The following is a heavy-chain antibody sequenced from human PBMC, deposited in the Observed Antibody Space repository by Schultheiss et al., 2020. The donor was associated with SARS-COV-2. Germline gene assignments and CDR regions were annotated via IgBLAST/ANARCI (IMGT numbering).Heavy chain of an antibody. D-gene: IGHD2-2*01. CDR2: IWYDGSNK. CDR1: GFTFSSYA. Sequence: SLKISCAASGFTFSSYAMHWVRQAPGKGLEWVAVIWYDGSNKYYADSVKGRFTISRDNSKNTLYLQMNSLRAEDTAVYYCARRGQLPTEVGNWFDPWGQGTLVTVSS. CDR3: ARRGQLPTEVGNWFDP. J-gene: IGHJ5*02. V-gene: IGHV3-30*04.